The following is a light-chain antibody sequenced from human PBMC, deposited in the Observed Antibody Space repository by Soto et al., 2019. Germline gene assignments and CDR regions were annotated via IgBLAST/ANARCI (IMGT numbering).Light chain of an antibody. CDR1: ESLSNNY. V-gene: IGKV3-20*01. CDR3: QQYGRLPIT. J-gene: IGKJ5*01. Sequence: EIVLTHSPGTLSLSPGERATLSCRSIESLSNNYLAWYKQKPGQAPRLLISGATTRASGIPDRFSGSGSGTDFTLSINRMEPEDFVVYFCQQYGRLPITFGQGTRMEIK. CDR2: GAT.